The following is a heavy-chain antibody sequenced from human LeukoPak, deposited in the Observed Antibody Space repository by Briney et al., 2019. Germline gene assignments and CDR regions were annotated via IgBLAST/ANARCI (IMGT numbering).Heavy chain of an antibody. Sequence: GGSLRLSCAASGFYFGSYWMSWVRQTPGKGLEWVANIKYDEIEKYHVDSVKGRFTISRDNAKNSLYLQMNSLRAEDTAIYCCARDTGALVTHFDYWGQGTLVTVSS. CDR2: IKYDEIEK. V-gene: IGHV3-7*03. CDR3: ARDTGALVTHFDY. CDR1: GFYFGSYW. J-gene: IGHJ4*02. D-gene: IGHD5-18*01.